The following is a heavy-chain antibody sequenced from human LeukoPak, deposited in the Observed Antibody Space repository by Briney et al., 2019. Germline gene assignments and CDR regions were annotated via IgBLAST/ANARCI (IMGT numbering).Heavy chain of an antibody. CDR1: GFTFSSYA. Sequence: PGGSLRLSCAASGFTFSSYAMSWVRQAPGKGLEWVSAISGSGGSTYYADSEKGRFTISRDNSKNTLYLQMNSLRAEDTAVYYCAKDLSGIAAAGNDYWGQGTLVTVSS. CDR2: ISGSGGST. V-gene: IGHV3-23*01. D-gene: IGHD6-13*01. CDR3: AKDLSGIAAAGNDY. J-gene: IGHJ4*02.